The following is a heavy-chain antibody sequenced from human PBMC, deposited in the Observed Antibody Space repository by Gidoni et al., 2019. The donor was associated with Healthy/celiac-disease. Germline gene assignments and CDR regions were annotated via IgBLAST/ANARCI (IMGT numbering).Heavy chain of an antibody. CDR2: INHSGST. CDR1: GGSFSGYY. J-gene: IGHJ5*02. CDR3: ARGRAGYSSGWYWVVWFDP. Sequence: QVQLQQWGAGLLKPSETLSLTCAVYGGSFSGYYWRWIRQPPGKGLEWIGEINHSGSTNYNPSLKSRVTISVDTSKNQFSLKLSSVTAADTAVYYCARGRAGYSSGWYWVVWFDPWGQGTLVTVSS. V-gene: IGHV4-34*01. D-gene: IGHD6-19*01.